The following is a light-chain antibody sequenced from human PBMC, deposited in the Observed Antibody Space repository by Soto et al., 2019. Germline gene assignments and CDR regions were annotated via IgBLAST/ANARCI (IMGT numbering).Light chain of an antibody. CDR2: GAS. J-gene: IGKJ4*01. Sequence: EIVLTQSTGTLSLSPGERATLSCRASQSVSSSYLAWYQQKPGQAPRLLIYGASSRATGIPDRFSGSGSGTDFTLTISRLEPEDFAVYYCQQYGSSPVLTFGGGTKVDI. V-gene: IGKV3-20*01. CDR3: QQYGSSPVLT. CDR1: QSVSSSY.